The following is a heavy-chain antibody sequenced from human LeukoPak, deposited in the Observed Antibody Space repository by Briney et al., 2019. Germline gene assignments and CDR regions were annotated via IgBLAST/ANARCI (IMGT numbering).Heavy chain of an antibody. V-gene: IGHV3-48*03. Sequence: PGGSLRLSCAASGFTFSSFEMKWVRQAPGKGLEWVSYISSGGSTIYYADSVKGRFTISRDNAKNSLYLQMNSLRAEDTAVYYCAKSFRSTSLDYWGQGTLVTVSS. J-gene: IGHJ4*02. CDR2: ISSGGSTI. CDR1: GFTFSSFE. CDR3: AKSFRSTSLDY. D-gene: IGHD2-2*01.